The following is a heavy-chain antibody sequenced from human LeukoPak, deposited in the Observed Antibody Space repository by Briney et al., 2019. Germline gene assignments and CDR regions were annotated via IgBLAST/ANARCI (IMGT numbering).Heavy chain of an antibody. Sequence: GGSLRLSCAASGFTFSRYWMHWVRQAPGKGLVWVSRINSDGTSTSYADSVKGRFTISRDNAKSTLYLQMNSLRAEDTAVYYCAKGKRFRYFDNTKYYFDNWGQGTLVTVSS. CDR1: GFTFSRYW. D-gene: IGHD3-9*01. V-gene: IGHV3-74*01. CDR2: INSDGTST. CDR3: AKGKRFRYFDNTKYYFDN. J-gene: IGHJ4*02.